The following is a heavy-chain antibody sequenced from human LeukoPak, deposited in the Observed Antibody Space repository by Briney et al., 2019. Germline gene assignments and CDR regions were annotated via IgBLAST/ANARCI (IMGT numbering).Heavy chain of an antibody. Sequence: PSETLSLTCTVSGGSISSSSYYWGWIRQPPGKGLEWNGSIYYSGSTYYNPSLKSRVTISVDTSKNQFSLKLSSVTAADTAVYYCATKRSDSSSYGAFDIWGQGTMVTVSS. D-gene: IGHD6-6*01. V-gene: IGHV4-39*01. J-gene: IGHJ3*02. CDR3: ATKRSDSSSYGAFDI. CDR1: GGSISSSSYY. CDR2: IYYSGST.